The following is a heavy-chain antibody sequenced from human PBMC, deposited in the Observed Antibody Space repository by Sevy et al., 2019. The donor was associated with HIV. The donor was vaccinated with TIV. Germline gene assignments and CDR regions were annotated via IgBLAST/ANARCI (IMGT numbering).Heavy chain of an antibody. V-gene: IGHV2-70*04. CDR2: IDWDDDK. J-gene: IGHJ4*02. D-gene: IGHD4-4*01. CDR3: ARLLSNYNYFDS. CDR1: GPPLSTNGMR. Sequence: SGPTLVKPTQTLTLTCTVSGPPLSTNGMRVNWIRQPPGKALEWLARIDWDDDKYYSTSLKTRLTISKDTSKNQVVLTMTNMDPVDTATYYCARLLSNYNYFDSWGQGILVTVSS.